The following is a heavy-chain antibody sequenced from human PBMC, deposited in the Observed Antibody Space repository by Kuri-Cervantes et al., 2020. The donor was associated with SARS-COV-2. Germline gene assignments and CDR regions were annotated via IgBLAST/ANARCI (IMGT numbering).Heavy chain of an antibody. J-gene: IGHJ3*02. CDR1: GYSFTTYW. CDR3: ARLGYCSSTSCYNRAFDI. V-gene: IGHV5-51*01. Sequence: GGSLRLSCKGSGYSFTTYWIGWLRQMPGKGLEWMGIIYPGDSDTSYSPSFQGQVTISADKSISTAYLRWSSLKASDTAMYYCARLGYCSSTSCYNRAFDIWGQGTMVTVSS. D-gene: IGHD2-2*02. CDR2: IYPGDSDT.